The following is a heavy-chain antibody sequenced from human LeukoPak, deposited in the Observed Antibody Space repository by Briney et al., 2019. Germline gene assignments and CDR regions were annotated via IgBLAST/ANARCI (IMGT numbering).Heavy chain of an antibody. CDR3: ARDGQTLFGDYATEPLDY. CDR2: FDPEYGEK. V-gene: IGHV1-24*01. Sequence: ASVKVSCKISGDTLSQLTIHWVRQAPGEGLEKMGRFDPEYGEKVFAQTFQGRVTITADESTSTAYMELSSLRSEDTAVYYCARDGQTLFGDYATEPLDYWGQGTLVTVSS. J-gene: IGHJ4*02. CDR1: GDTLSQLT. D-gene: IGHD4-17*01.